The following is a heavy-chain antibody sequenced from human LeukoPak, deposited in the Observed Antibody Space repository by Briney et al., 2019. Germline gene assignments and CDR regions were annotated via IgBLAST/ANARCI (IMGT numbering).Heavy chain of an antibody. J-gene: IGHJ4*02. CDR3: ARDRGYCSSTSCAAHSY. CDR1: GGTFSSYA. V-gene: IGHV1-69*13. Sequence: ASVKVSCKASGGTFSSYAISWVRQAPGQGLEWMGGIIPIFGTANYAQKFQGRVTITADESTSTAYMELSSLRSEDTAVYYCARDRGYCSSTSCAAHSYWGQGTLVTVSS. CDR2: IIPIFGTA. D-gene: IGHD2-2*01.